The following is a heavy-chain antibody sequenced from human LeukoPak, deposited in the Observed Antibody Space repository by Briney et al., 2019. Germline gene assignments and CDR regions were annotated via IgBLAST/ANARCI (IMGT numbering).Heavy chain of an antibody. CDR1: EYTFTGYY. CDR2: ISAYNGNT. V-gene: IGHV1-18*01. CDR3: ARVGYDSSGYYYGYFDY. Sequence: ASVKVSCKASEYTFTGYYMHWVRQAPGQGLEWMGWISAYNGNTNYAQKLQGRVTMTTDTSTSTAYMELRSLRSDDTAVYYCARVGYDSSGYYYGYFDYWGQGTLVTVSS. J-gene: IGHJ4*02. D-gene: IGHD3-22*01.